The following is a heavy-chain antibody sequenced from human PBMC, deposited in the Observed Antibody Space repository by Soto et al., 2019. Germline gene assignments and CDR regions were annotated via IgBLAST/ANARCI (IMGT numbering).Heavy chain of an antibody. CDR3: ARGATMMTDAFDI. Sequence: PSVKVSCKASGYTFTSYDINWVRQATGQGLEWMGWMNPNSGNTGYAQKFQGRVTMTRNTSISTAYMELSSLRSEDTAVYYCARGATMMTDAFDIWGQGTMVTVSS. V-gene: IGHV1-8*01. CDR1: GYTFTSYD. J-gene: IGHJ3*02. D-gene: IGHD3-22*01. CDR2: MNPNSGNT.